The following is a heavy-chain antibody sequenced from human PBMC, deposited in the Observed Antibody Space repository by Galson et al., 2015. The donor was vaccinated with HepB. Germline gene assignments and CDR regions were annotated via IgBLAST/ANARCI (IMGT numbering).Heavy chain of an antibody. V-gene: IGHV3-30-3*01. CDR1: GFTFSSYA. Sequence: SLRLSCAASGFTFSSYAMHWVRQAPGKGLEWVALILYDGSKKYYADSVKGRFTISRDNSKNTLYLQVNSLRADDTAVYYCARADTIRQIFDYWGQGTLVTVSS. CDR2: ILYDGSKK. D-gene: IGHD3-3*01. J-gene: IGHJ4*02. CDR3: ARADTIRQIFDY.